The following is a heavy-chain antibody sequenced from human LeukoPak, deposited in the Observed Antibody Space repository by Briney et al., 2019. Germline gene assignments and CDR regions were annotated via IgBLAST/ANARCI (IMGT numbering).Heavy chain of an antibody. D-gene: IGHD3-10*01. V-gene: IGHV4-61*01. Sequence: SETLCLTCTVSGGSVSSGSYYRSWIRQPPGKGLEWIGYIYCSGSTNYNPSLKSRVTISVDTSKNQFSLKLSSVTAADTAVYYCARDKGVVRAYAFDIWGQGTMVTVSS. CDR1: GGSVSSGSYY. J-gene: IGHJ3*02. CDR3: ARDKGVVRAYAFDI. CDR2: IYCSGST.